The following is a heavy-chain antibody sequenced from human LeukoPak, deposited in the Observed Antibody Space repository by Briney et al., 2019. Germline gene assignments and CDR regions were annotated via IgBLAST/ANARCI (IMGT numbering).Heavy chain of an antibody. CDR2: IIPIFGTA. J-gene: IGHJ6*02. V-gene: IGHV1-69*01. D-gene: IGHD5-24*01. Sequence: SVKVSCKASGGTFSSYAISWVRQVPGQGLEWMGGIIPIFGTANYAQKFQGRVTITADESTSTAYMELSSLRSEDTAVYYCARDDSEMATIDEDPYPYYYYGMDVWGQGTTVTVSS. CDR1: GGTFSSYA. CDR3: ARDDSEMATIDEDPYPYYYYGMDV.